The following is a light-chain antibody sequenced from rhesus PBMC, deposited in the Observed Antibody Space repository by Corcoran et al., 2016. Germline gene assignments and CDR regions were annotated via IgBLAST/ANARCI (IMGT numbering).Light chain of an antibody. CDR3: QQSSNLYS. CDR1: QSVGSY. J-gene: IGKJ2*01. V-gene: IGKV3-24*04. Sequence: ETVVTQSPATLSLSPGERATLSCRASQSVGSYLAWYQQKPGQAPRLLIYGASSRATGIPDRVSGSGFGTDLPLTISSLEPEDVGVYYCQQSSNLYSFGQGTKVEIK. CDR2: GAS.